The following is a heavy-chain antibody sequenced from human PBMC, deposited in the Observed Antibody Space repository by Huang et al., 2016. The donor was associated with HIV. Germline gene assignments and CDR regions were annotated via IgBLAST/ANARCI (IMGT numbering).Heavy chain of an antibody. D-gene: IGHD2-2*01. Sequence: QVQLVQSGAEVKKPGSSVKVSCEASGDSFKSYAISWVRQDTGQGLGLVGGITPVLCAADYAQKFRGRVTITADDSTNTVYMELNSLTSEDTAVYYCARRDASRGSGYYYYYYMDVWGIGTSVTVSS. V-gene: IGHV1-69*13. CDR3: ARRDASRGSGYYYYYYMDV. CDR1: GDSFKSYA. CDR2: ITPVLCAA. J-gene: IGHJ6*03.